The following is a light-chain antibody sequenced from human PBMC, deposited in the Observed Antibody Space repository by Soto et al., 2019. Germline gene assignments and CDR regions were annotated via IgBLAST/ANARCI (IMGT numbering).Light chain of an antibody. CDR1: GRDIGAYNY. CDR3: SSYTTSYFYV. V-gene: IGLV2-14*01. CDR2: EVE. J-gene: IGLJ1*01. Sequence: QSVLTQPASVSCSPGQSITISCTGSGRDIGAYNYVSLYQQHPGKAPKRIIYEVENRPSGVSNRFSASKSAFTASLTISGLQAEDEADYYCSSYTTSYFYVFGPGTKVTVL.